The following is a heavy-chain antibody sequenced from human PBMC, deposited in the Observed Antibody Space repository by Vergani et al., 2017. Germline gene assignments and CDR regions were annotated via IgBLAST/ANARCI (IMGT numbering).Heavy chain of an antibody. J-gene: IGHJ4*02. CDR3: GRIAAAAYIDC. D-gene: IGHD6-13*01. V-gene: IGHV4-59*01. CDR1: GGSISSYY. CDR2: IYHSGST. Sequence: QVQLQESGPGLVKPSETLSLTCTVSGGSISSYYWSWIRQPPGKGLEWIGYIYHSGSTNYNPSLKSRVTISVDTSKNQFSLRLGSVTAADTAVYYCGRIAAAAYIDCWGQGTLVTGSS.